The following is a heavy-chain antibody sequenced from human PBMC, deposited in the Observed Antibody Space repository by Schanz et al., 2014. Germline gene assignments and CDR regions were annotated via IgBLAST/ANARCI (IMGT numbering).Heavy chain of an antibody. CDR1: GGTFSSFG. CDR3: ARDRLECGAECYSVEVFEI. J-gene: IGHJ4*02. CDR2: IIPSLGLA. Sequence: QLQLVQSGAEVKKPGSSVKVSCKASGGTFSSFGINWVRQAPGQGLEWMGRIIPSLGLAKYEQKFQDKVTITADTSTTAAYMELSGLRSEDTAVYYCARDRLECGAECYSVEVFEIWGQGTLVIVSS. V-gene: IGHV1-69*04. D-gene: IGHD2-21*01.